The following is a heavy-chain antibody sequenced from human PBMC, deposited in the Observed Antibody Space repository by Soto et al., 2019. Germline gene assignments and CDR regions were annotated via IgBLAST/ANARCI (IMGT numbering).Heavy chain of an antibody. Sequence: PSETLSLTCTVSGGSIISSSYYFFGIRQPPWKGLELIGSIYYSGSTYYNPSLKSRVTISVDTSKNQFSLKLSSVTAADTAVYYCASQSITMVRGVIVVWFDPWGQGTLVTVSS. CDR3: ASQSITMVRGVIVVWFDP. CDR1: GGSIISSSYY. CDR2: IYYSGST. V-gene: IGHV4-39*01. D-gene: IGHD3-10*01. J-gene: IGHJ5*02.